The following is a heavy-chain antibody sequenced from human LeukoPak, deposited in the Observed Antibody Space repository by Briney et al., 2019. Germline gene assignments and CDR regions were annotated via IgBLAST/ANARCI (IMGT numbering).Heavy chain of an antibody. Sequence: SETLSLTCTVSGGSISRSSYYCGWIRQPPGKGLEWIGSIYYSGTTYSNPSLKSRVTISVDTSKNQFSLKLRSVTAADTAVYYCAPYYYDRRGAFDYWGQGTLVTVSS. J-gene: IGHJ4*02. CDR2: IYYSGTT. CDR1: GGSISRSSYY. CDR3: APYYYDRRGAFDY. V-gene: IGHV4-39*01. D-gene: IGHD3-22*01.